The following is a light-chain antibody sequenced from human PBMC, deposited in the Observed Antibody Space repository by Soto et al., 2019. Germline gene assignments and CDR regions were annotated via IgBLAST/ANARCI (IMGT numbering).Light chain of an antibody. CDR1: ESVSNY. CDR2: AAS. CDR3: QQRTEWPPSIT. Sequence: DIQMTQSPSSLSASVGDRVTISCRASESVSNYLSWYQQKPGKPPKVLIQAASSLLSGVPSRFSGSGSGTDFTLTITSLEPEDFAVYYCQQRTEWPPSITFGQGTRLEIK. J-gene: IGKJ5*01. V-gene: IGKV1-39*01.